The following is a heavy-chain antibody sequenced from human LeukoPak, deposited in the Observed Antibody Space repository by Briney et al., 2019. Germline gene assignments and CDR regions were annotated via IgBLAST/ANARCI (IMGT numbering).Heavy chain of an antibody. CDR3: AKDIHYYGSGSPFDY. CDR2: ISWNSGSI. J-gene: IGHJ4*02. V-gene: IGHV3-9*01. D-gene: IGHD3-10*01. Sequence: GRSLRLSCAASGFTFDDYAMHWVRQAPGKGLEWVSGISWNSGSIGYADSVKGRFTISRDNAKNSLYLQMNSLRAEDTALYYCAKDIHYYGSGSPFDYWGQGTLVTVSS. CDR1: GFTFDDYA.